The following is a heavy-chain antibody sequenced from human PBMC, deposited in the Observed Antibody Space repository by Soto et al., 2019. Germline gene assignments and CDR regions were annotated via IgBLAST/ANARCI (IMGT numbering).Heavy chain of an antibody. CDR3: ARGSGYDMGEFDY. Sequence: SETLSLTCTVSGGSISSYYWSWIRQPPGKGLEWIGYIYYSGSTNYNPSLKSRVTISVDTSKNQFSLKLSSVTAADTAVYYCARGSGYDMGEFDYWGQGTLVTVSS. CDR1: GGSISSYY. CDR2: IYYSGST. J-gene: IGHJ4*02. D-gene: IGHD5-12*01. V-gene: IGHV4-59*01.